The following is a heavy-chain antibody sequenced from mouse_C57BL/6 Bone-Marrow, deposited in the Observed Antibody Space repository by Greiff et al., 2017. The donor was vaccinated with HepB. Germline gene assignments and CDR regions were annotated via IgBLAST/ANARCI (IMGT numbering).Heavy chain of an antibody. CDR1: GYTFTDYY. CDR2: INPYNGGT. V-gene: IGHV1-19*01. Sequence: VQLQQSGPVLVKPGASVKMSCKASGYTFTDYYMNWVKQSHGKSLEWIGVINPYNGGTSYNQKFKGKATLTVDKSSSTAYMELNSLTSEDSAVYYCARQDSNSIDYWGQGTTLTVSS. CDR3: ARQDSNSIDY. J-gene: IGHJ2*01. D-gene: IGHD2-5*01.